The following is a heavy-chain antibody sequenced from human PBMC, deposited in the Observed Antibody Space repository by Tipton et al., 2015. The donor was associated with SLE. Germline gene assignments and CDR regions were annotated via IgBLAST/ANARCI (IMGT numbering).Heavy chain of an antibody. CDR2: IYYSGSP. CDR3: ARQLKPGGNLFDP. J-gene: IGHJ5*02. CDR1: DGSISSSGHY. V-gene: IGHV4-39*01. Sequence: LRLSCTVSDGSISSSGHYWAWIRQPPGKGLEWIGSIYYSGSPYYNQSLKSRLTISVDTSKNQFSLKLTSLTAADTAVYYCARQLKPGGNLFDPWGQGTLVTVSS. D-gene: IGHD3-16*01.